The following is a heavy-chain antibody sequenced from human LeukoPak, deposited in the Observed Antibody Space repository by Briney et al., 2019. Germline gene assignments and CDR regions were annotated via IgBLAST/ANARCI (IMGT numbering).Heavy chain of an antibody. Sequence: GGSLRLSCAASGFTLSSYNMNWVRQAPGRGLEWISYITTSIDIISYADSVKGRFTISRDNAKNSLYLQVDSLRDEDTAVYYCVRDHNYYFGYWGQGILVTVSA. J-gene: IGHJ4*02. V-gene: IGHV3-48*02. CDR1: GFTLSSYN. CDR2: ITTSIDII. CDR3: VRDHNYYFGY.